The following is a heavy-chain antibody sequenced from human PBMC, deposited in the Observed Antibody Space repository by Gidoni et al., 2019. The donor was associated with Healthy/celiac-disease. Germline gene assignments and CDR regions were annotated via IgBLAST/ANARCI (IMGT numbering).Heavy chain of an antibody. CDR2: IRSKAYGGTT. CDR3: QAYCGGDCYSGAY. Sequence: EVQLVESGGGLVKPGRSLRLSCTASGFTFGDYAMSWFRPAPGKGLEWVGFIRSKAYGGTTEYAASVKGRFTISRDDSKSIAYLQMNSLKTEDTAVYYCQAYCGGDCYSGAYWGQGTLVTVSS. D-gene: IGHD2-21*02. CDR1: GFTFGDYA. J-gene: IGHJ4*02. V-gene: IGHV3-49*05.